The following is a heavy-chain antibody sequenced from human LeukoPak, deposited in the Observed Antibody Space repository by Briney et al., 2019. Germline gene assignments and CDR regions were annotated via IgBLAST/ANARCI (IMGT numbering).Heavy chain of an antibody. CDR3: ARRFKNDYVWGSYRPRYMDV. CDR2: INHSGST. J-gene: IGHJ6*03. Sequence: PSETLSLTCAVYGGSFSGYYWSWIRQPPGKGPEWIGEINHSGSTNYNPSLKSRVTISVDMSKNQFSLKLSSVTAADTAVYYCARRFKNDYVWGSYRPRYMDVWGKGTTVTISS. D-gene: IGHD3-16*02. CDR1: GGSFSGYY. V-gene: IGHV4-34*01.